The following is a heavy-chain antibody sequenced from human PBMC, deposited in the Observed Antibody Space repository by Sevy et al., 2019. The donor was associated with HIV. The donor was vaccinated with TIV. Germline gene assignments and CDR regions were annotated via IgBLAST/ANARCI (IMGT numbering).Heavy chain of an antibody. CDR3: AKERLPDFDY. V-gene: IGHV3-23*01. D-gene: IGHD1-1*01. CDR2: ISGSGGST. CDR1: GFTFSSYA. Sequence: GGSLRLSCAASGFTFSSYAMSWVRQAPGKGLEWVSAISGSGGSTYYEDSVKGRCTISRDNSKNTLYLQMNSLRAEDTAVYYYAKERLPDFDYWGQGTLVTVSS. J-gene: IGHJ4*02.